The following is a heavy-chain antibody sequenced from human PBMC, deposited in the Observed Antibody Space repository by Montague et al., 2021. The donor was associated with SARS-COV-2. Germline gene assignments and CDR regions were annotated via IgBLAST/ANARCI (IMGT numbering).Heavy chain of an antibody. J-gene: IGHJ4*02. Sequence: SKTLSLTCAVYGGSFSGYYWTWIRQSPGKGLEWIGGINHSGSTNYSPSLESRVAISVDTSKNQFSLKLNSVTAADTAIYYCARATVDINMILVVITSVNHYFDAWGQGTLVTVSP. CDR3: ARATVDINMILVVITSVNHYFDA. CDR1: GGSFSGYY. D-gene: IGHD3-22*01. CDR2: INHSGST. V-gene: IGHV4-34*01.